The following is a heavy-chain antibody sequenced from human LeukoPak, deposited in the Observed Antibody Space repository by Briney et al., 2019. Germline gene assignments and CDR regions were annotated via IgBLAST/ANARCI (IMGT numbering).Heavy chain of an antibody. CDR3: ARHKSYGDLVFDF. J-gene: IGHJ4*02. V-gene: IGHV5-10-1*01. CDR2: IDPSDSYT. Sequence: GESLKISCKGSGYSFTSYWISWVRLMPGKGPEWMGKIDPSDSYTKYSPSFEGHVTISVDKSINTAYLQWSSLKASDTAIYYCARHKSYGDLVFDFWGQGTLVTVSS. CDR1: GYSFTSYW. D-gene: IGHD4-17*01.